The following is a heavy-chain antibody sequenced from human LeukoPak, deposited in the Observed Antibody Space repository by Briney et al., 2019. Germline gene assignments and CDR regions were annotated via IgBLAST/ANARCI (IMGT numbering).Heavy chain of an antibody. CDR1: GGTFSSYA. CDR2: ISAYNGNT. Sequence: ASVKVSCKASGGTFSSYAISWVRQAPGQGLEWMGWISAYNGNTNYAQKLQGRVTMTTDTSTSTAYMELRSLRSDDTAVYYCARDDYDFWSGYKTQGWFDPWGQGTLVTVSS. D-gene: IGHD3-3*01. V-gene: IGHV1-18*01. CDR3: ARDDYDFWSGYKTQGWFDP. J-gene: IGHJ5*02.